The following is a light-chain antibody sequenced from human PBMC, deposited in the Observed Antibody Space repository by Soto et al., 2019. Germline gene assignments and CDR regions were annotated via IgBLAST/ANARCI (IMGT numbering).Light chain of an antibody. CDR3: QQSYITPYT. CDR2: AAS. Sequence: DIQMTQSPSSLSASVGDTVTITCRASQSISVHLNWYQQKPGKVPKLLIYAASYLQSGVRSRFSGSGSETDFALTIRSLQPEDFATYYCQQSYITPYTFGQGTKLEIK. CDR1: QSISVH. J-gene: IGKJ2*01. V-gene: IGKV1-39*01.